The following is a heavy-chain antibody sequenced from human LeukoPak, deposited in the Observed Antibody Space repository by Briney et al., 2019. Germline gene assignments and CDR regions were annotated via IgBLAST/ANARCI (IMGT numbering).Heavy chain of an antibody. V-gene: IGHV3-23*01. Sequence: GGSLRLSCAASGFTFNNAWMTWVRQAPGKGLEWVSAISGSGGSTYYADSVKGRFTISRDNSKNTLYLQMNSLRAEDTAVYYCAKVLIVVVPAAQYYFDYWGQGTLVTVSS. CDR2: ISGSGGST. J-gene: IGHJ4*02. CDR1: GFTFNNAW. CDR3: AKVLIVVVPAAQYYFDY. D-gene: IGHD2-2*01.